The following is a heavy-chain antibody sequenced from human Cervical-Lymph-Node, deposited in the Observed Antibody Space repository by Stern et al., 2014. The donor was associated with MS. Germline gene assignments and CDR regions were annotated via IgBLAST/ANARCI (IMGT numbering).Heavy chain of an antibody. Sequence: QLQLQESGPGLVKPSETLSLTCTVSGVSINSYYWNWIRQPPGKGLEWIGYISNLGRTNYNSSLKSRVTISVDTSKNQFSLRLTSVTAADTAMYFCASGKWTGLNWFDPWGQGTLVTVSS. CDR1: GVSINSYY. CDR3: ASGKWTGLNWFDP. J-gene: IGHJ5*02. D-gene: IGHD3/OR15-3a*01. CDR2: ISNLGRT. V-gene: IGHV4-59*01.